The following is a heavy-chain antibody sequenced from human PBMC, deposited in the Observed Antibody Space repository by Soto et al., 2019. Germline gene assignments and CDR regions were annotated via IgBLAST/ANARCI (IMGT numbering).Heavy chain of an antibody. CDR3: ARVNSGSYYGGFDY. V-gene: IGHV4-61*01. CDR1: GGSVSSGSYY. D-gene: IGHD1-26*01. CDR2: IYYSGST. Sequence: SETLSLTCTVSGGSVSSGSYYWSWIRQPPGKGLEWIGYIYYSGSTSYNPSLKSRVTISVDTSKNQFSLKLSSVTAADTAVYYCARVNSGSYYGGFDYWGQGTLVTVSS. J-gene: IGHJ4*02.